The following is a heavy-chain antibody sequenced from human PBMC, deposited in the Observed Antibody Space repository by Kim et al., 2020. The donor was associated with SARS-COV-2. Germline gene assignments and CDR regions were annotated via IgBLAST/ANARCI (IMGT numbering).Heavy chain of an antibody. CDR2: ISSSSSYT. V-gene: IGHV3-11*06. CDR3: ARVSGGSPYLDY. Sequence: GGSLRLSCAASGFTFSDYYMSWIRQAPGKGLEWVSYISSSSSYTNYADSVKGRFTISRDNAKNSLYLQMNSLRAEDTAVYYCARVSGGSPYLDYWGQGTLVTVSS. CDR1: GFTFSDYY. D-gene: IGHD2-15*01. J-gene: IGHJ4*02.